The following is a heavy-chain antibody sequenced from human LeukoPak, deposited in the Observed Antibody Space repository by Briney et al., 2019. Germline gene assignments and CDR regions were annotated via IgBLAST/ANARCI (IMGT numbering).Heavy chain of an antibody. V-gene: IGHV3-48*03. D-gene: IGHD2-15*01. CDR3: AREDCSGGSCYYYYYMDV. Sequence: GGSLRLSCAASGFTFSSYEMHWVRQAPGKGLEWVSYITSSGTTIYYADSVKGRFTISRDNAKNSLYLQMNSLRAEDTAVYYCAREDCSGGSCYYYYYMDVWGKGTTVTVSS. CDR1: GFTFSSYE. CDR2: ITSSGTTI. J-gene: IGHJ6*03.